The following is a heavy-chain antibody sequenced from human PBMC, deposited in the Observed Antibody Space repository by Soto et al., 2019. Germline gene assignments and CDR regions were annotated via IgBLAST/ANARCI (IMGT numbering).Heavy chain of an antibody. CDR2: ISAYNGNT. J-gene: IGHJ6*02. V-gene: IGHV1-18*04. CDR1: GYTFTSYG. CDR3: ARDRDIAAAGIDYYYGMDV. Sequence: ASVKVSCKASGYTFTSYGISWVRQAPGQGLEWMGWISAYNGNTNYAQKLQGRVTMTTDTSTSTAYMELRSLRSDDTAVYYCARDRDIAAAGIDYYYGMDVWGQGTTVTVYS. D-gene: IGHD6-13*01.